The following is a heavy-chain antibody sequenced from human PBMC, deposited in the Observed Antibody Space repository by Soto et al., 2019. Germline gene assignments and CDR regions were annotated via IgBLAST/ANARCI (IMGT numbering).Heavy chain of an antibody. V-gene: IGHV3-33*01. CDR3: ARPREDPIDYGDYFDY. Sequence: PVGSQILSCAASGFTFRSYCMHWVRQAPGKGLEWVAVIWYDGSNKYYADSVKGRFTISRDNSKNTLYLQMNSLRAEDTAVYYCARPREDPIDYGDYFDYWGQGTLVTVSS. CDR1: GFTFRSYC. CDR2: IWYDGSNK. J-gene: IGHJ4*02. D-gene: IGHD4-17*01.